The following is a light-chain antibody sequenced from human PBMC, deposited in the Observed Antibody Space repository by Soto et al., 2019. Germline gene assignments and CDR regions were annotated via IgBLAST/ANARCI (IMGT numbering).Light chain of an antibody. V-gene: IGKV1-39*01. J-gene: IGKJ2*01. CDR1: QSISSY. Sequence: DIQMTKSPSSLSASVGDRVTITCRASQSISSYLNWYQQKPGKAPKLLIYAASSLQSGVPSRFSGSGSGTDFTLTISSLQPEDFATNYCQQSYSTPYTFGQGSK. CDR2: AAS. CDR3: QQSYSTPYT.